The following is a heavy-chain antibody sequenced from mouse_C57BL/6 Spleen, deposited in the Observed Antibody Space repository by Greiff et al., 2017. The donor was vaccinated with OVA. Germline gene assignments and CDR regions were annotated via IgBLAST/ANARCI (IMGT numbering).Heavy chain of an antibody. Sequence: EVQVVESGGGLVKPGGSLKLSCAASGFTFSSYAMSWVRQTPEKRLEWVATISDGGSYTYYPDNVKGRFTISRDNAKNNLYLQMSHLKSEDTAMYYCARDQLTGHFDYWGQGTTLTVSS. CDR3: ARDQLTGHFDY. J-gene: IGHJ2*01. D-gene: IGHD4-1*01. V-gene: IGHV5-4*01. CDR2: ISDGGSYT. CDR1: GFTFSSYA.